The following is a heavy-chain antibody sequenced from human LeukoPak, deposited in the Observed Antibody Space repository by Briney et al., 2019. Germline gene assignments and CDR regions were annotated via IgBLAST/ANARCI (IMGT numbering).Heavy chain of an antibody. CDR2: IYYSGST. CDR1: GGSISSYY. D-gene: IGHD2-2*01. CDR3: ARLTVPLRFDP. J-gene: IGHJ5*02. Sequence: SSETLSLTCTVSGGSISSYYWSWIRQPPGKGLEWIGYIYYSGSTNYNPSLKSRVTISVDTSKNQFSLKLNSVSAADTAVYYCARLTVPLRFDPWGQGTLVTVSS. V-gene: IGHV4-59*01.